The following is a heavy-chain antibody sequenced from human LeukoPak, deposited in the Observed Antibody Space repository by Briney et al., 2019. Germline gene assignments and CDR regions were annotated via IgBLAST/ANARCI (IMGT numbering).Heavy chain of an antibody. D-gene: IGHD1-20*01. Sequence: SETLSPTCAVYGGSFSGYYWNWIRQPPGKGLEWIGEINHSGNTNYNPSLKSRVTISLDTSKNQFSLKLSSVTAADTAVYYCARDRYNWNGEDYWGQGTLVTVSS. CDR3: ARDRYNWNGEDY. J-gene: IGHJ4*02. V-gene: IGHV4-34*01. CDR1: GGSFSGYY. CDR2: INHSGNT.